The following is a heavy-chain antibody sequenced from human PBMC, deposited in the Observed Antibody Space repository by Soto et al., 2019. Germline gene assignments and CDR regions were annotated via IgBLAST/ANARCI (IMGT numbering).Heavy chain of an antibody. D-gene: IGHD6-19*01. CDR1: GFTFSSYA. J-gene: IGHJ4*02. Sequence: GGSLRLSCAASGFTFSSYAMSWVRQAPGKGLEWVSAISGSGGSTYYADSVKGRFTISRDNSKNTLYLQMNSLRAEDTAVYYCAKEITDPYPGIAVAGVLPPLFDYWGQGTLVTVSS. CDR2: ISGSGGST. V-gene: IGHV3-23*01. CDR3: AKEITDPYPGIAVAGVLPPLFDY.